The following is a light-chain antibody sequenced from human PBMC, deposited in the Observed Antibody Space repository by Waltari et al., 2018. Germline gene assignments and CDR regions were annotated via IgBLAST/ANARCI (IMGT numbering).Light chain of an antibody. CDR2: YRSDSDK. CDR1: SGIDVGTYR. J-gene: IGLJ3*02. CDR3: MIWDSSAWV. Sequence: QAVLTQPSSLSASPGASASLTCTLRSGIDVGTYRIYWYQQKPGSSPHYLLRYRSDSDKQQGTGVPSRCSGSKDASANAGILLISGLQSDDEADYYCMIWDSSAWVFGGGTKLTVL. V-gene: IGLV5-45*03.